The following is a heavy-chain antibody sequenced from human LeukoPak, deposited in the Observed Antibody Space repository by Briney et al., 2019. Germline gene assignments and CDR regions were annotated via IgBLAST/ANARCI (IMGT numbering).Heavy chain of an antibody. CDR2: INSDERIK. Sequence: PGGSLRLSCTASGFPFRSYWMHWVRQAPGKGLVWVSGINSDERIKKNADSVKGRFTISRDNAKNTLYLQMNSLRADDTAVYYCARDDGDGYIHYFDYWGQGTLVTVSS. CDR1: GFPFRSYW. V-gene: IGHV3-74*01. D-gene: IGHD5-24*01. CDR3: ARDDGDGYIHYFDY. J-gene: IGHJ4*02.